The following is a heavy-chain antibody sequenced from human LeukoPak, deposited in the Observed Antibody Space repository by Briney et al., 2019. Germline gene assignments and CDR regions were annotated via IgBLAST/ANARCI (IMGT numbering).Heavy chain of an antibody. D-gene: IGHD5-12*01. J-gene: IGHJ3*02. CDR2: INPTGGST. CDR3: ATTSEWLRTSIRDTFDI. CDR1: GYTFTSYY. Sequence: GASVKVSCKASGYTFTSYYMHWVRQAPGQGLEWMGLINPTGGSTGYAQKFQGRVTMTRDMSTSTDYMELSSLRAEDTAVYYCATTSEWLRTSIRDTFDIWGQGTVVTVSS. V-gene: IGHV1-46*01.